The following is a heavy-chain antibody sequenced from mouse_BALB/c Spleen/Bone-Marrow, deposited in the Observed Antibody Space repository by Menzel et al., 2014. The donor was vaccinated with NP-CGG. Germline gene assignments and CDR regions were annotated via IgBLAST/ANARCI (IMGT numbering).Heavy chain of an antibody. CDR3: ARAKRYGEMDY. D-gene: IGHD2-14*01. J-gene: IGHJ4*01. CDR2: IYPGDGET. CDR1: GYTFTSYW. Sequence: VQRVESGTVLARPGASVKMSCKASGYTFTSYWMQWVKQRPGQGLEWIGAIYPGDGETRFTQKFKGKATLTADKSSSTAYMQLSSLASEDSAVYYCARAKRYGEMDYWGQGTSVTVSS. V-gene: IGHV1-87*01.